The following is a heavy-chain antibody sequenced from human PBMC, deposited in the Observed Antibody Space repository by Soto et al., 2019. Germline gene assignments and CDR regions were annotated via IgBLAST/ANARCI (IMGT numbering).Heavy chain of an antibody. CDR2: IYYSGSN. CDR1: GGSISSYY. Sequence: SETLSLTCTVSGGSISSYYWSWIRQPPGKGLEWIGYIYYSGSNNYNPSLKSRVTISVDTSKNQFSLKLISVTAADTAVYYCARHDVGIAAAGRSNWFDPWGQGTLVTVSS. V-gene: IGHV4-59*08. CDR3: ARHDVGIAAAGRSNWFDP. J-gene: IGHJ5*02. D-gene: IGHD6-13*01.